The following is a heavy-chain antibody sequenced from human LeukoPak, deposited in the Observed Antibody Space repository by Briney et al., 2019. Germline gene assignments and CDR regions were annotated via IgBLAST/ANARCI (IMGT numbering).Heavy chain of an antibody. V-gene: IGHV4-39*07. Sequence: SETLSLTCTVSGGSISSSSYYWGWIRQPPGKGLEWIGSIYYSGSTYYNPSLKSRVTISVDTSKNQFSLKLSSVTAADTAVYYCARVLQGLWYYAFDIWGQGTMVTVSS. CDR2: IYYSGST. D-gene: IGHD2-21*01. CDR3: ARVLQGLWYYAFDI. J-gene: IGHJ3*02. CDR1: GGSISSSSYY.